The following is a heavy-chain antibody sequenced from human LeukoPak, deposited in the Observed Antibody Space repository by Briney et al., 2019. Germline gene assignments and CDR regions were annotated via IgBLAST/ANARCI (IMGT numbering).Heavy chain of an antibody. CDR1: GGSISGYY. Sequence: SETLSLTCTVSGGSISGYYWSWIRQPPGKALEWIAYIHSTGTTNYNPSLKSRVTISLDTSKNQFSVKLTSVTAADTAMYYCARHMQGGHIALESWGPGTMVTVSS. CDR2: IHSTGTT. V-gene: IGHV4-4*09. CDR3: ARHMQGGHIALES. J-gene: IGHJ3*02.